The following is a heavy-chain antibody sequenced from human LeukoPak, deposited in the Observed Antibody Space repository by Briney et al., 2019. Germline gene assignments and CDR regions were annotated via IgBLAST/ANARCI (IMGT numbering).Heavy chain of an antibody. V-gene: IGHV3-30*04. CDR1: GFTFSSYA. CDR3: ARDLSLASNYHDSSGSILTGH. CDR2: ISYDGSNK. Sequence: PGRSLRLSCAASGFTFSSYAMHWVRQAPGKGLEGVAGISYDGSNKYYADSVKGRFTISRDNSKNTLYLQMNSLRAEDTAVYYCARDLSLASNYHDSSGSILTGHWGQGTLVTVSS. D-gene: IGHD3-22*01. J-gene: IGHJ4*02.